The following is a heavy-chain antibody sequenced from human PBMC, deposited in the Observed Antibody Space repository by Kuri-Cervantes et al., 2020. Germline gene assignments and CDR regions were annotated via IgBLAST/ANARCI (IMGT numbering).Heavy chain of an antibody. CDR2: IIPIFGTA. CDR3: ARGYSYGWSYYYMDV. J-gene: IGHJ6*03. V-gene: IGHV1-69*06. Sequence: KVSCKASGGTFSSYAISWVRQAPGQRLEWMGGIIPIFGTANYAQKFQGRVTITADKYTSKAYMELSSMRSEDTSVYYCARGYSYGWSYYYMDVWGKGTTVTVSS. D-gene: IGHD5-18*01. CDR1: GGTFSSYA.